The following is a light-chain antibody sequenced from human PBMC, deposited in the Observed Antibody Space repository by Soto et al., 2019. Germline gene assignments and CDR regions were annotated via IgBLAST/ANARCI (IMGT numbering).Light chain of an antibody. CDR3: QSYDSSYPGPYV. CDR1: SGSIASNY. V-gene: IGLV6-57*03. J-gene: IGLJ1*01. CDR2: EDN. Sequence: NFMLTQPHSVSESPGKTVTISCTRSSGSIASNYVQWYQQRPGSAPTTVIYEDNQRPSGVPDRFSGSIDSSSNSASLTISGLKTEDEADYYCQSYDSSYPGPYVFGTGTKLTVL.